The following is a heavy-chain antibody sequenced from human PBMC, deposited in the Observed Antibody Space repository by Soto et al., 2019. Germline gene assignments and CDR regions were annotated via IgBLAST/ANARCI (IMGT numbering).Heavy chain of an antibody. J-gene: IGHJ6*02. Sequence: HTLSHTCAISGDSISSNTAAWNSIRQSPSRGLEWLGRTYYRPKWYNDYAVSVKSRITINPDTSKNQFSLQLNSVTPEDTAVYYCAREKLELPRPRVVYGMDVWVQGTTVTVSS. V-gene: IGHV6-1*01. CDR1: GDSISSNTAA. D-gene: IGHD1-7*01. CDR3: AREKLELPRPRVVYGMDV. CDR2: TYYRPKWYN.